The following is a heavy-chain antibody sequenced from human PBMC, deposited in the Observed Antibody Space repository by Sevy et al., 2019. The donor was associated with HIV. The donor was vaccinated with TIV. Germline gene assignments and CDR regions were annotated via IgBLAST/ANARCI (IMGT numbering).Heavy chain of an antibody. CDR2: ISAGGGRT. D-gene: IGHD3-10*01. CDR1: GITFSSYA. V-gene: IGHV3-23*01. CDR3: ASLLTEDPFDI. J-gene: IGHJ3*02. Sequence: GGSLRLSCAASGITFSSYAMSWVRQAPGKGLEWVSGISAGGGRTYHADSVKGRFTMSGDKSKNTLYLQMNSLTAEATALYYCASLLTEDPFDIWGQGTMVTVSS.